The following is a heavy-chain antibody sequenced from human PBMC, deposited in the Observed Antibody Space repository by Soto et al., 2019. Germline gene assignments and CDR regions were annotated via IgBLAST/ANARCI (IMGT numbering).Heavy chain of an antibody. D-gene: IGHD2-15*01. V-gene: IGHV3-23*01. CDR2: ISGSGTST. CDR1: GFTFSSYA. J-gene: IGHJ4*02. Sequence: EVQLLESGGGLVQPGGSLRLSCAASGFTFSSYAMSWVRQAPGKGLEWVSAISGSGTSTYHTDSVKGRFTISRDNSRNTLYLQMNSLRAEDTAVYYCAKSHAARYYFDYWGQGTLVTVSS. CDR3: AKSHAARYYFDY.